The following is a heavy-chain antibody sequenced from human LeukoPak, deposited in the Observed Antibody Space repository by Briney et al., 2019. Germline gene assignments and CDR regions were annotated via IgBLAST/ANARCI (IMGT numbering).Heavy chain of an antibody. J-gene: IGHJ4*02. CDR2: IHRGGNT. CDR1: GFTVSGNY. Sequence: QAGGSLRLSCAASGFTVSGNYMSWVCQAPGKGLDWLSVIHRGGNTYYADSVKGRFTISRGSSKNTVFLQMNSLRAEDTAVYYCARDPGYGLGVDYGDYWGQGTLVTVSS. CDR3: ARDPGYGLGVDYGDY. V-gene: IGHV3-66*01. D-gene: IGHD3-10*01.